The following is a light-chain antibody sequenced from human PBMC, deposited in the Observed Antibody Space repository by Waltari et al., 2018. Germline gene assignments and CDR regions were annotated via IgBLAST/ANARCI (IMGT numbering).Light chain of an antibody. Sequence: ELVITQSPATLSVSPGQRATLSCSASQSVSSNLAWYQQKPGQAPRLLIYGASTRATGIPARFSGSGSGTEFTLTISSLQSEDFAVYYCQQYNNWPPYTFGQGTKLEIK. J-gene: IGKJ2*01. CDR3: QQYNNWPPYT. V-gene: IGKV3-15*01. CDR2: GAS. CDR1: QSVSSN.